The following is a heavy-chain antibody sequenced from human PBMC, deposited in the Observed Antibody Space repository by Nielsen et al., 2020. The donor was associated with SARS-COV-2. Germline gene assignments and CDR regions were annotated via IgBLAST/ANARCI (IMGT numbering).Heavy chain of an antibody. J-gene: IGHJ4*02. CDR3: ARDKGGYSYGYAFDY. CDR2: INPNSGGT. CDR1: LYTFTRYY. V-gene: IGHV1-2*06. Sequence: SVHVSCKACLYTFTRYYMHWLRQAPGQGLEWMGRINPNSGGTNYAQKFQGRVTMTRDTSISTAYMELSRLGSDDTAVYYCARDKGGYSYGYAFDYWGQGTLVTVSS. D-gene: IGHD5-18*01.